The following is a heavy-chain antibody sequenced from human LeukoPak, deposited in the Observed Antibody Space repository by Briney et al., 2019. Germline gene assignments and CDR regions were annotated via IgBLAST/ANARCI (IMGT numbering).Heavy chain of an antibody. V-gene: IGHV3-15*01. J-gene: IGHJ4*02. CDR3: TTGNWGSFSY. D-gene: IGHD7-27*01. Sequence: PGESLRLSCAASGFTFSSAWMNWVRQAPGKGLEWVGRIKSKTDGGTTDYAAPVKGRFTISRDDSKHTLYLQVNSLKTEDTAVYYCTTGNWGSFSYWGQGTLVTVSS. CDR2: IKSKTDGGTT. CDR1: GFTFSSAW.